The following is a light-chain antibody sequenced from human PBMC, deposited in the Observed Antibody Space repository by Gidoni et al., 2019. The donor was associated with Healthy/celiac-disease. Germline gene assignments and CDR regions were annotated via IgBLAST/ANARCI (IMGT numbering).Light chain of an antibody. CDR1: QGISNY. J-gene: IGKJ1*01. CDR2: AAS. V-gene: IGKV1-27*01. CDR3: QKYNRAPRT. Sequence: DIQMTQSPSSLSESVGDRVTITCRASQGISNYLAWYQQKPGKVPKLLIYAASTLQAGGPSRFSGSGSGTEFTLTISSLQPEDVATYYCQKYNRAPRTFGQGTKVEIK.